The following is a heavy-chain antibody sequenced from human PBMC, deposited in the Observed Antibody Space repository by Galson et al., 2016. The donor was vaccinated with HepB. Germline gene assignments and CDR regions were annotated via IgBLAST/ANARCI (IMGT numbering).Heavy chain of an antibody. CDR2: SSGTGDRR. CDR1: GFTFSTHA. J-gene: IGHJ4*02. CDR3: ATDPIVGVPDYFDY. V-gene: IGHV3-23*01. Sequence: SLRLSCAASGFTFSTHAMSWVRQAPGKGLEWVSASSGTGDRRDYADSVKGRFTISRDDSKSTLYLQMDRLRAEDTAVYYCATDPIVGVPDYFDYWGQGTLVTVSS. D-gene: IGHD1-26*01.